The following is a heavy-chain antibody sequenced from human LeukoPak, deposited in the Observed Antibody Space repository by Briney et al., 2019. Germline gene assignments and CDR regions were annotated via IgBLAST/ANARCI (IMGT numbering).Heavy chain of an antibody. J-gene: IGHJ4*02. CDR2: TSPKGAGT. CDR1: GYTFTDYY. Sequence: ASVKVSCKVSGYTFTDYYIHWARQAPGQGLEWMGWTSPKGAGTMSAQKFQGRITMTGDTSISTVYMELDRLTFDDTAEYYCARDNYGTLDYWGQGTLVTVSS. D-gene: IGHD4-17*01. V-gene: IGHV1-2*02. CDR3: ARDNYGTLDY.